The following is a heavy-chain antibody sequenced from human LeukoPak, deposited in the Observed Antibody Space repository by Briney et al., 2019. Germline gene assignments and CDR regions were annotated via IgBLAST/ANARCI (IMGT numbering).Heavy chain of an antibody. Sequence: GGSLRLSYAASGFTFSSYWMSWVRQAPGKGLEWVANIKQDGSEKYYVDSVKGRFTISRDNAKNSLYLQMNSLRAEDTAVYYCARDVGGSPFDYWGQGTLVTVSP. D-gene: IGHD1-26*01. V-gene: IGHV3-7*01. CDR3: ARDVGGSPFDY. CDR1: GFTFSSYW. CDR2: IKQDGSEK. J-gene: IGHJ4*02.